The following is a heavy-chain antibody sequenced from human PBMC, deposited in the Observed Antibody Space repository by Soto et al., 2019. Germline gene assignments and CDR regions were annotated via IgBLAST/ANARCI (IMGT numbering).Heavy chain of an antibody. J-gene: IGHJ4*02. V-gene: IGHV1-18*01. CDR2: INPYNGNT. Sequence: QVQLVQSGAEVKKPGASVKVSCKASGYTFTRYAISWVRQAPGQGLEWMGWINPYNGNTNYAQKLQGRVTMSTDTSTNTAYMVLRSLRSDDTAVYYCSRDWFGIDYWGQGSLVTVSS. CDR3: SRDWFGIDY. D-gene: IGHD3-16*01. CDR1: GYTFTRYA.